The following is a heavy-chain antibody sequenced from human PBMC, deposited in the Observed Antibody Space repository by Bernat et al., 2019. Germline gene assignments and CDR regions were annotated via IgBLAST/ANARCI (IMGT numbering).Heavy chain of an antibody. CDR2: IYSGGST. V-gene: IGHV3-53*04. D-gene: IGHD3-9*01. Sequence: EVQLVESGGGLVQPGGSLRLSCAASGFTVSSNYMSWVRQAPGKGLEWVSVIYSGGSTYYADSVKGRFTISRHNSKNTLYLQMNSLRAEDTAVYYCAREGSDILTDDYYGMDVWGQGTTVTVSS. CDR3: AREGSDILTDDYYGMDV. CDR1: GFTVSSNY. J-gene: IGHJ6*02.